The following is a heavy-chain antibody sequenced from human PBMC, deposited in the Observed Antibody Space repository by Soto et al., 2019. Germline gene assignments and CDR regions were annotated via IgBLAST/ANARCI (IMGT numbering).Heavy chain of an antibody. D-gene: IGHD3-10*01. CDR1: EGTFNSYT. Sequence: QVQLVQSGAEVKKPGSSVKVSCTASEGTFNSYTISWVRQAPGQRLEWMGRVIPILGMADFAQKFQGRVMITADKSTSTAYMVLSSLRSDDTAVYYCATSYGSGSTLFDYWGQGTLVTVSS. V-gene: IGHV1-69*02. CDR3: ATSYGSGSTLFDY. CDR2: VIPILGMA. J-gene: IGHJ4*02.